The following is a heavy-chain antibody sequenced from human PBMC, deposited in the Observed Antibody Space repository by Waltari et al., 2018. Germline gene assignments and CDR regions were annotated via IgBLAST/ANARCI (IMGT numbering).Heavy chain of an antibody. CDR3: ARDDSSSGSYDAFDI. CDR1: GFSFSHYW. Sequence: EVQLVESGGGLVQPGGSLRLSCAASGFSFSHYWMSWVRQAPGKGLGWVADIKGDGSRKYYLDSVRGRFSISRDNTKNSVDLQMNSLRAEDTAVYYCARDDSSSGSYDAFDIWGQGTMVAVSS. CDR2: IKGDGSRK. J-gene: IGHJ3*02. V-gene: IGHV3-7*01. D-gene: IGHD3-22*01.